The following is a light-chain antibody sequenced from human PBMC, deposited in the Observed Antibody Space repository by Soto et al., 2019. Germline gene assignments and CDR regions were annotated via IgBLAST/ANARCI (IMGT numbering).Light chain of an antibody. V-gene: IGLV1-51*01. CDR3: GTWDSNLRGAYV. CDR2: DND. J-gene: IGLJ1*01. CDR1: RSNIGNNF. Sequence: QSVLTQPPSVSAAPGQKVTISYSGSRSNIGNNFVSWYQQAPGAAPKLLIYDNDKRPSEIPDRFTGSKSGTSATLDITGLQTGDEADYFCGTWDSNLRGAYVFGTGTKVTVL.